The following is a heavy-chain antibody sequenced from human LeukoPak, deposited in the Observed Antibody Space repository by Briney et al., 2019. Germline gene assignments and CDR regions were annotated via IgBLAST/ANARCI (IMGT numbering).Heavy chain of an antibody. Sequence: ASVKVSCKASGGTFSSYAISWVRQAPGQGLEWMGGIIPIFGTANYAQKFQGRVTITADESTSTAYMELSSLRSEDTAVYYCARADCWSGVFYFYYGMDVWGQGTTVTVSS. J-gene: IGHJ6*02. D-gene: IGHD3-10*01. CDR3: ARADCWSGVFYFYYGMDV. V-gene: IGHV1-69*13. CDR1: GGTFSSYA. CDR2: IIPIFGTA.